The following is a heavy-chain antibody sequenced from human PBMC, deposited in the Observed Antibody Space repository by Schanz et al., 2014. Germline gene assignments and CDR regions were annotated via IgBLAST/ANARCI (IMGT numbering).Heavy chain of an antibody. J-gene: IGHJ3*02. CDR3: ARGIITMVRGGDVGAFDI. Sequence: QVQLVESGGGVVQPGRSLRLSCAAPGFTFRSYGMHWVRQAPGKGLEWVALISYDGSSKNHSDSVQGRFTISRDNSKNALYLQMDSLRAEDTAVYYCARGIITMVRGGDVGAFDIWGQGTMVTVSS. CDR2: ISYDGSSK. V-gene: IGHV3-33*01. CDR1: GFTFRSYG. D-gene: IGHD3-10*01.